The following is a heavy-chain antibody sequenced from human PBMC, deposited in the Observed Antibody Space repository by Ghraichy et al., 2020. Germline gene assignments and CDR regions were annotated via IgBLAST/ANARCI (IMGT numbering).Heavy chain of an antibody. V-gene: IGHV1-69*13. CDR3: ARGPSITMIVVVTYFDY. CDR1: GGTFSSYA. Sequence: SVKVSCKASGGTFSSYAISWVRQAPGQGLEWMGGIIPIFGTANYAQKFQGRVTITADESTSTAYMELSSLRSEDTAVYYCARGPSITMIVVVTYFDYWGQGTLVTVSS. J-gene: IGHJ4*02. CDR2: IIPIFGTA. D-gene: IGHD3-22*01.